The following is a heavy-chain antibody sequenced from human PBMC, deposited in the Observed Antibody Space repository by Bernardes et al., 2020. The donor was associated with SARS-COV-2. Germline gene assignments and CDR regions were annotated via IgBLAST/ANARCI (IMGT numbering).Heavy chain of an antibody. CDR1: GFTFSDFY. D-gene: IGHD6-19*01. CDR2: ISSSGITI. Sequence: GGSLRLSCAASGFTFSDFYMTWIRQAPGKGLEWVSYISSSGITIYYADSVKGRFTISRDNAKKSLYLQMNSLRAEDTAVYYCARESIEVAGTIDYWGQGTLVTVSS. CDR3: ARESIEVAGTIDY. V-gene: IGHV3-11*01. J-gene: IGHJ4*02.